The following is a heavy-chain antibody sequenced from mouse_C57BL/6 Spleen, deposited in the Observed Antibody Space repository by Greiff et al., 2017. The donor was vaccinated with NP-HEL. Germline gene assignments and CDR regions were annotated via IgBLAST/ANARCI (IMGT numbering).Heavy chain of an antibody. CDR3: TGEGPRAWFAY. D-gene: IGHD3-3*01. CDR2: IDPETGGT. CDR1: GYTFTDYE. Sequence: QVQLKQSGAELVRPGASVTLSCKASGYTFTDYEMHWVKQTPVHGLEWIGAIDPETGGTAYNQKFKGKAILTADKSSSTAYMELRSLTSEDSAVYYCTGEGPRAWFAYWGQGTLVTVSA. V-gene: IGHV1-15*01. J-gene: IGHJ3*01.